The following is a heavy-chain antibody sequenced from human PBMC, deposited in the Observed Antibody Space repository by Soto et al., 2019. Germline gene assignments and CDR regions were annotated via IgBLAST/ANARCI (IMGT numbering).Heavy chain of an antibody. CDR2: ISDGGGST. Sequence: DVQLLESGGGLVQPGGSLRLSCATSGFPFSTYAMTWVRQAPGKGLEWVSGISDGGGSTYYADSVKGRFTISRDTSKNTLYLDLNTLRADNTAVYYCARVFCPNGVYYMGHFDYWGQGTLVTVSS. V-gene: IGHV3-23*01. CDR1: GFPFSTYA. J-gene: IGHJ4*02. CDR3: ARVFCPNGVYYMGHFDY. D-gene: IGHD2-8*01.